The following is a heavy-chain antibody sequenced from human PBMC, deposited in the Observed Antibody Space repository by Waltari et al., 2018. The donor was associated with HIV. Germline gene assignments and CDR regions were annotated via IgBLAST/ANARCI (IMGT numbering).Heavy chain of an antibody. CDR1: GYSFTRYW. CDR3: ARRRTMVRGVIRYYFGMDV. V-gene: IGHV5-51*03. Sequence: EVQLVQPGAEVNKPGESLKISCKGSGYSFTRYWNGGVRQMPGKGLGWMGIICPGDSDTRYSPSFQGQVNISADKSINTAYLQWSSLKASDTAMYYCARRRTMVRGVIRYYFGMDVWGQGTTVSVSS. CDR2: ICPGDSDT. D-gene: IGHD3-10*01. J-gene: IGHJ6*02.